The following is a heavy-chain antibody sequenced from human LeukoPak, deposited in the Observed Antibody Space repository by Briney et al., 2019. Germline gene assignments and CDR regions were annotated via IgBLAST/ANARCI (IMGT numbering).Heavy chain of an antibody. CDR3: ARDPNYGGNSRYFDY. J-gene: IGHJ4*02. CDR1: GFTFSDYY. Sequence: GGSLRLSCAASGFTFSDYYMSWIRQAPGKGLEWVSYISSSGSTIYYADSVKGRFTISRDNAKNSLYLQMNSLRAEDTAGYYCARDPNYGGNSRYFDYWGQGTLVTVSS. V-gene: IGHV3-11*04. D-gene: IGHD4-23*01. CDR2: ISSSGSTI.